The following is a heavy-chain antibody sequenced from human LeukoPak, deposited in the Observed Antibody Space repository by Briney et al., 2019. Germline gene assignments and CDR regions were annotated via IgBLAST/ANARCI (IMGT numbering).Heavy chain of an antibody. CDR1: GFTFSDSY. J-gene: IGHJ4*02. Sequence: GGSLRLSCAASGFTFSDSYVSWIRQARGEGLEWVSYISSSGSTIYHADCVEGRFKIPREKAKISLYLQMNSLRAEHTFVYDCSRVLMGIAYRGSFCDWGQGTLVTVSS. D-gene: IGHD6-13*01. V-gene: IGHV3-11*01. CDR2: ISSSGSTI. CDR3: SRVLMGIAYRGSFCD.